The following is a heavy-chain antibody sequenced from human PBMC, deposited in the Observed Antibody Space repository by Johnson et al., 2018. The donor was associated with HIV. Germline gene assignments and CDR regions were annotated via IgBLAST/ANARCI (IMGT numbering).Heavy chain of an antibody. V-gene: IGHV3-30*04. J-gene: IGHJ3*02. CDR3: ATCSDQVLLGGDAFDI. CDR1: GFTFSSYA. CDR2: ISYNGNNK. Sequence: QVQLVESGGGVVQPGRSLRLSCAASGFTFSSYAMHWVRQAPAKGLEWVAVISYNGNNKYYADSLKGRFTISRDNSKNTLYLQMNSLRVEDTAVYYCATCSDQVLLGGDAFDIWGQGTMVTVSS. D-gene: IGHD3-16*01.